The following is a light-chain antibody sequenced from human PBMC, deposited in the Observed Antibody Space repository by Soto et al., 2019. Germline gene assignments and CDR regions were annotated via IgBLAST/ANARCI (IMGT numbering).Light chain of an antibody. J-gene: IGKJ1*01. Sequence: DIQMTQSPSTLSAFVGDRVTITCRASHSISTWLAWYQQKPGKVPKLLIFKASSLQSGVPSRFSGSGSGTDFTLTISSLQPDDFATYYCQQYNPSSRTFGQGTKVDIK. CDR2: KAS. CDR3: QQYNPSSRT. CDR1: HSISTW. V-gene: IGKV1-5*03.